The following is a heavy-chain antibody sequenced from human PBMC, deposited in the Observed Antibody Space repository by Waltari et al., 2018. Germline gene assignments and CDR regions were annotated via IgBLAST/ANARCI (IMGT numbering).Heavy chain of an antibody. CDR3: ASAAPRGDYDFWSGYLNAFDI. D-gene: IGHD3-3*01. V-gene: IGHV4-34*01. J-gene: IGHJ3*02. Sequence: QVQLQQWGAGLLKPSETLSLTCAVYGGSFSGYYWRWIRQPPGKGLEWIGEINHSGSTNYNPSLKSRVTISVDTSKNQFSLKLSSVTAADTAVYYCASAAPRGDYDFWSGYLNAFDIWGQGTMVTVSS. CDR1: GGSFSGYY. CDR2: INHSGST.